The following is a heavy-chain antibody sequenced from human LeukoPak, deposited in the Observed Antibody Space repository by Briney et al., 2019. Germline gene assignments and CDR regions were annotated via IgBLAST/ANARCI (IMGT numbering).Heavy chain of an antibody. CDR1: GGSISSYY. J-gene: IGHJ4*02. V-gene: IGHV4-59*08. D-gene: IGHD1-26*01. Sequence: SETLSLTCTVSGGSISSYYWSWIRQPPGKGLEWIGYMYNSGSTNYNPSLKSRVTISVDTSKNQFSLKLNSVTAADTAVYYCARHGGSYSFDYWGQGTLVTLSS. CDR3: ARHGGSYSFDY. CDR2: MYNSGST.